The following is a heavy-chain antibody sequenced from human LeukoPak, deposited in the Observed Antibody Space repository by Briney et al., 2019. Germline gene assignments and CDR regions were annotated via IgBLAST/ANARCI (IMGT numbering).Heavy chain of an antibody. CDR3: ARGYCSSTSCYSPVDY. CDR2: INPNSGGT. Sequence: ASVTVSCKASGYTFTGYYMHWVRQAPGQGLEWMGWINPNSGGTNYAQKFQGRVTMTRDTSISTAYMELSRLRSEDTAVYYCARGYCSSTSCYSPVDYWGQGTLVTGSS. CDR1: GYTFTGYY. D-gene: IGHD2-2*01. V-gene: IGHV1-2*02. J-gene: IGHJ4*02.